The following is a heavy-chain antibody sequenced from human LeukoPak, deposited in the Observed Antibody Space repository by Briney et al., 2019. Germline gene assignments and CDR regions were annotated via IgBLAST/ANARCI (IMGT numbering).Heavy chain of an antibody. D-gene: IGHD5-18*01. CDR1: GFTFSSYW. CDR2: INSDGSNT. Sequence: GGSLRLSCAASGFTFSSYWMHWVRQAPGKGLVWVSRINSDGSNTSYADSVKGRFTISRDNAKNTLYLQMNSLRAEDTAVYYCARDSVLGDTAMAVDYWGQGTLVTVSS. CDR3: ARDSVLGDTAMAVDY. J-gene: IGHJ4*02. V-gene: IGHV3-74*01.